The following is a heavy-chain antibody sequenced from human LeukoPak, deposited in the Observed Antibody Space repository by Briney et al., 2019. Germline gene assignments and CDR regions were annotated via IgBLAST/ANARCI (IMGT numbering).Heavy chain of an antibody. D-gene: IGHD1-26*01. Sequence: ASVKVSCKVSRYSLTELFMQWVRQAPGKGLEWMGGFDPEDGETTYAQKFQGRVTVTEDRSTDTVYMELKSLRSEDTAVYYCAIPSGTFLAYYYGLDVWGQGTTVTVSS. CDR1: RYSLTELF. J-gene: IGHJ6*02. CDR2: FDPEDGET. CDR3: AIPSGTFLAYYYGLDV. V-gene: IGHV1-24*01.